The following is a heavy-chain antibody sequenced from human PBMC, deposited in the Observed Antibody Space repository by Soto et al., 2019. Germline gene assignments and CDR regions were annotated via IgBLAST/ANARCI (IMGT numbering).Heavy chain of an antibody. V-gene: IGHV4-34*01. CDR3: VRGQPHRITIFEVVIRSYDYGMDV. CDR1: GGSFTGYY. J-gene: IGHJ6*02. D-gene: IGHD3-3*01. CDR2: INYRGST. Sequence: QVQLQQWGAGLLKPSETLSLTCAVYGGSFTGYYWTWIRQTPGKGLEWIGEINYRGSTYYNPSLGSRVTMAVDTSKNQFSLKLTSVTAADTAVYFCVRGQPHRITIFEVVIRSYDYGMDVWGPGTTVTVSS.